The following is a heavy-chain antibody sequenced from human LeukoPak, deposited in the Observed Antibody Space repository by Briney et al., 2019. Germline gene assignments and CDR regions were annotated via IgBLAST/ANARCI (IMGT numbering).Heavy chain of an antibody. Sequence: GGSLRLSCTASGFTFGDYAMSWVRQAPGKGLEWVGFIRSNTFGGTGEYAASVKGRFIISRDDSKSIAYLQMNSLKTEDTAVYYCTRDQYRYNYGSGSSGLFDYWDQGTLVTVSS. D-gene: IGHD3-10*01. V-gene: IGHV3-49*04. CDR2: IRSNTFGGTG. CDR3: TRDQYRYNYGSGSSGLFDY. J-gene: IGHJ4*02. CDR1: GFTFGDYA.